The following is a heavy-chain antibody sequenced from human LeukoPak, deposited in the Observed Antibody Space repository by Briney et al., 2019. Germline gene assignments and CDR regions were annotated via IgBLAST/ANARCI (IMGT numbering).Heavy chain of an antibody. CDR2: IYPGDSDT. J-gene: IGHJ3*02. V-gene: IGHV5-51*01. Sequence: GESLKISCKGSGYSFTNYWIGWVRQMPGKGLEWMGIIYPGDSDTRYSPSFQGQVTISADKSISTAYLQWSSLKASDTAMYYCARLEPYHYDSSGYYHHDAFDIWGQGTMVTVSS. D-gene: IGHD3-22*01. CDR3: ARLEPYHYDSSGYYHHDAFDI. CDR1: GYSFTNYW.